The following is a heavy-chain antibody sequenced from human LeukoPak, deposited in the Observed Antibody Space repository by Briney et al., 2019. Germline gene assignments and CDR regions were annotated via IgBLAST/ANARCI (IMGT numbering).Heavy chain of an antibody. V-gene: IGHV1-46*01. J-gene: IGHJ5*02. CDR2: INPSGGST. CDR3: ARDRIPAAIQSPYNWFDP. D-gene: IGHD2-2*01. Sequence: GASVKVSCKASGYTFTGYYMHWVRQAPGQGLEWMGIINPSGGSTSYAQKFQGRVTMTRDTSTSTVYMELSSLRSEDTAVYYCARDRIPAAIQSPYNWFDPWGQGTLVTVSS. CDR1: GYTFTGYY.